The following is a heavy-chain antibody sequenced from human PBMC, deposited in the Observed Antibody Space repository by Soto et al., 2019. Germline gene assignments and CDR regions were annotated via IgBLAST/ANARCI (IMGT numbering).Heavy chain of an antibody. CDR2: IYYSGST. J-gene: IGHJ5*02. Sequence: SETLSLTCTVSGGSISSSSYYWGWIRQPPGKGLEWIGSIYYSGSTYYNPSLKSRVTISVDTSKNQFSLKLSSVTAADTAVYHCARHLPSVYYYDSSGYDLGTWFDPWGQGTLVTVSS. D-gene: IGHD3-22*01. CDR3: ARHLPSVYYYDSSGYDLGTWFDP. V-gene: IGHV4-39*01. CDR1: GGSISSSSYY.